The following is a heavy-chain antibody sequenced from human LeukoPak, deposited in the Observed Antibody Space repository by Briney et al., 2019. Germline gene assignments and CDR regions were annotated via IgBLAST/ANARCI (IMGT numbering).Heavy chain of an antibody. V-gene: IGHV3-43*02. CDR1: GLPIDDFA. J-gene: IGHJ4*02. CDR3: ARESGKFDY. Sequence: GGSLRLSCVASGLPIDDFAIHWVRQAPGKGLEWVSLISGDGVTTFYADSVKGRFSISRDNSKNSLSLEMNSLRTEDTAMYYCARESGKFDYWGQGTLVAVSS. CDR2: ISGDGVTT.